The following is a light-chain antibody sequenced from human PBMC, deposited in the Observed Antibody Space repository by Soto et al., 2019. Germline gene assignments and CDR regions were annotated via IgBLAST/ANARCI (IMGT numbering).Light chain of an antibody. CDR3: QQYGSSPLT. CDR2: GAS. V-gene: IGKV3-20*01. CDR1: QTVSSSY. Sequence: VLTQSPGTLSLSPGERATLSCRASQTVSSSYLAWYQQKPGQAPRLLIYGASSRATGIPGRFSGSGSGTDFTLTISRLEPEDFAVYYCQQYGSSPLTFGGGTKVDIK. J-gene: IGKJ4*01.